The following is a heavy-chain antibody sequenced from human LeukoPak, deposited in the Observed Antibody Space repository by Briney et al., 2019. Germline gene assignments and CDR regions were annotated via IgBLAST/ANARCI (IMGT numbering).Heavy chain of an antibody. J-gene: IGHJ3*02. CDR2: ISYDGSNE. CDR1: GFTFSSYA. V-gene: IGHV3-30-3*01. Sequence: GGSLRLSCAASGFTFSSYAMSWVRQAPGKGLEWVAVISYDGSNEYYADSVKGRFTISRDNSKNTLYLQMNSLRPEDTAVYYCAREAEAFDIWGQGTMVTVSS. CDR3: AREAEAFDI.